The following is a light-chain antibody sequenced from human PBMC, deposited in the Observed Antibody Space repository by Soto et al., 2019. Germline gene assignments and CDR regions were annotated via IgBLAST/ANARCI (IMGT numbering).Light chain of an antibody. J-gene: IGLJ1*01. V-gene: IGLV2-14*01. CDR1: ISDVGGHNY. Sequence: QSLLTQPASVPGSPGQSITISCTGTISDVGGHNYVSWYQQHPGKAPKLMIYEVSNRPSGVSNRFSGSKSGNTASLTISGLQPEDEADYYCSSYTSTSTSVFGTGTKVTVL. CDR3: SSYTSTSTSV. CDR2: EVS.